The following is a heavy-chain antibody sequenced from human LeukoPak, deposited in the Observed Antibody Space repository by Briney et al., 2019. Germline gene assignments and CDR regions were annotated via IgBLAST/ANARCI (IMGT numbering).Heavy chain of an antibody. J-gene: IGHJ4*02. CDR3: AKGNSSRYVRYFDY. CDR1: GFTFSSYG. D-gene: IGHD6-13*01. Sequence: PGRSLRLSCAASGFTFSSYGMHWVRQAPGKGLEWVALISYDGSNKYHADSVKGRFTISRDNSKNTLYLQMNSLRAEDTAVYYCAKGNSSRYVRYFDYWGQGTLVTVSS. V-gene: IGHV3-30*18. CDR2: ISYDGSNK.